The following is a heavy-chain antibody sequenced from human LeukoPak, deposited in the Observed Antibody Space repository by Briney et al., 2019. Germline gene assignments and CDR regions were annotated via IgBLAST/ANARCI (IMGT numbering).Heavy chain of an antibody. D-gene: IGHD2-15*01. CDR2: ITTAASSYI. J-gene: IGHJ4*02. CDR1: GFTFSSHD. CDR3: ARDYGGPHYFDY. V-gene: IGHV3-21*01. Sequence: GGSLRLSCAASGFTFSSHDMNWVRQAPGKGLEWVSSITTAASSYIYYADSVKGRFTISRDDAKNSLYLQMDSLRAEDTAVYYCARDYGGPHYFDYWGQGTLVTVSS.